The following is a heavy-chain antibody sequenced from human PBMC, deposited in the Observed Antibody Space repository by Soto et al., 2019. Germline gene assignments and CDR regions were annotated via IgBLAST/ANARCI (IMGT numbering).Heavy chain of an antibody. Sequence: QVQLQESGPGLVKPSATLSLTCTVAGDSISNFYGSWIRQPTGKGLESLGRISARGRTNYNPSLQSRVAMSLDTSKNQFSLRLTSLSAADTAVYFCARGMGRYFDLWGRGTLVTVFS. D-gene: IGHD2-8*01. V-gene: IGHV4-4*07. J-gene: IGHJ2*01. CDR1: GDSISNFY. CDR2: ISARGRT. CDR3: ARGMGRYFDL.